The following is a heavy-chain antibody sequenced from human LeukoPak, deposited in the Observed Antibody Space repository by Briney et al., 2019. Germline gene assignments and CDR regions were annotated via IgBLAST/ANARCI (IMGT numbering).Heavy chain of an antibody. CDR2: IIPILGIA. D-gene: IGHD3-10*01. J-gene: IGHJ4*02. CDR3: AREGQYGSGSYLDY. V-gene: IGHV1-69*04. CDR1: GGTFSSYA. Sequence: ASVKVSCKASGGTFSSYAISWVRQAPGQGLEWMGRIIPILGIANYAQKFQGRVTITADKSTSTAYMELSSLRSEDTAVYYCAREGQYGSGSYLDYWGQGTLVTVSS.